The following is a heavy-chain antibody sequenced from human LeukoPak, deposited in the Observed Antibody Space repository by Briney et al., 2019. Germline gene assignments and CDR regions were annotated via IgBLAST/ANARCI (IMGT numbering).Heavy chain of an antibody. Sequence: SQTLSLTCTVSGVSISSGGYCWRWVRQHPGKGLEWIGYIYYSGSTYYNPSLKSRVTISVDTSKTQFSLKLSSVTAADTAVYYCARDITMVRGVIVFRWFDPWGQGTLVTVSS. CDR3: ARDITMVRGVIVFRWFDP. J-gene: IGHJ5*02. CDR2: IYYSGST. CDR1: GVSISSGGYC. V-gene: IGHV4-31*03. D-gene: IGHD3-10*01.